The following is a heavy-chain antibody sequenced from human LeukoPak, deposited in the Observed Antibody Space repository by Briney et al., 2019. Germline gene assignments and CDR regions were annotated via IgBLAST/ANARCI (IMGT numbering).Heavy chain of an antibody. CDR2: INHSGST. D-gene: IGHD2-2*01. V-gene: IGHV4-34*01. CDR1: GGSFSGYY. CDR3: ARGRYCSSTSCYDFQH. Sequence: SETLSLTCAVYGGSFSGYYWSWIRQPPGKGLEWVGAINHSGSTNYNPSLKSRVTISVDTSKNQFSLKLSSVTAADTAVYYCARGRYCSSTSCYDFQHWGQGTLVTVSS. J-gene: IGHJ1*01.